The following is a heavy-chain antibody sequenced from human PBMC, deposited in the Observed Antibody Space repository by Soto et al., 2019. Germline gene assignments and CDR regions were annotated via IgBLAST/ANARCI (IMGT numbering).Heavy chain of an antibody. CDR2: IYYSGST. CDR1: GGSISSYY. CDR3: ARDNAAGSSQSYGMDV. Sequence: PSETLSLTCTVSGGSISSYYWSWIRQPPGKGLEWIGYIYYSGSTNYNPSLKSRVTISVDTSKNRFSLKLSSVTAADTAVYYCARDNAAGSSQSYGMDVWGQGTTVTAP. D-gene: IGHD6-6*01. J-gene: IGHJ6*02. V-gene: IGHV4-59*01.